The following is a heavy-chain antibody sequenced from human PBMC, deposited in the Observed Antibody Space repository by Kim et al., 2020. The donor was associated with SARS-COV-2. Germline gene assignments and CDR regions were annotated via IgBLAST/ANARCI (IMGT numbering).Heavy chain of an antibody. Sequence: GGSLRLSCAASGFTFSTYAMNWVRQAPGKGLEWVSTNTGRGGSTYYADSVKGRFTISRDNSKNTLYLQMISLRAEDTAVYYCARSGIYYNGQRRYYFDYWGQGTLVTVSS. CDR2: NTGRGGST. J-gene: IGHJ4*02. CDR1: GFTFSTYA. V-gene: IGHV3-23*01. D-gene: IGHD3-10*01. CDR3: ARSGIYYNGQRRYYFDY.